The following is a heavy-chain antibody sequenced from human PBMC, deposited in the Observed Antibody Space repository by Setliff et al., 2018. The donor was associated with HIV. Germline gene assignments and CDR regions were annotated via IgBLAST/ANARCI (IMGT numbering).Heavy chain of an antibody. J-gene: IGHJ4*02. Sequence: ASVKVSCKASGYTFTRYFMHCVRQAPGQGLEWMGIINPSSGSTTYAQKFQGRVTMTRDTSTSTVYMELSSLRSEDTAVYYCAIGLLTGEIDYWGQGTLVTVSS. CDR3: AIGLLTGEIDY. CDR1: GYTFTRYF. CDR2: INPSSGST. D-gene: IGHD3-9*01. V-gene: IGHV1-46*01.